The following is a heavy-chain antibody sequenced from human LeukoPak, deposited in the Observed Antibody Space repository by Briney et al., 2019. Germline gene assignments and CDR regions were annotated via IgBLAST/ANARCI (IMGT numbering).Heavy chain of an antibody. V-gene: IGHV4-34*01. J-gene: IGHJ6*03. Sequence: SETLSLTCAVYGGSFSGYYWSWIRQPPGKGLEWIGEINHSGSTNYNPSLKSRVTISVDTSKNQFSLKLSSVTAADTAVYYCARADGSWYYYYYMDVWGKGTTVTVSS. CDR1: GGSFSGYY. CDR2: INHSGST. D-gene: IGHD3-10*01. CDR3: ARADGSWYYYYYMDV.